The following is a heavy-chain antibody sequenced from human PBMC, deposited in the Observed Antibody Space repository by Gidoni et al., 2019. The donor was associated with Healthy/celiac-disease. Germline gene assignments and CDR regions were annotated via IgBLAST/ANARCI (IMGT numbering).Heavy chain of an antibody. CDR2: INHSGST. Sequence: QVQLQQWGAGLLKPSETLSLTCAVYGGSFSGYYWSWIRQPPGKGLEWIGEINHSGSTNYNPSLKSRVTISVDTSKNQFSLKLSSVTAADTAVYYCARGGKQWLRDWGQGTLVTVSS. J-gene: IGHJ4*02. D-gene: IGHD6-19*01. CDR3: ARGGKQWLRD. V-gene: IGHV4-34*01. CDR1: GGSFSGYY.